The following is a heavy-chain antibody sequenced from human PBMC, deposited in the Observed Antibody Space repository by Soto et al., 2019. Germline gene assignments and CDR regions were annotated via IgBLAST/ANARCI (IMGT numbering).Heavy chain of an antibody. CDR3: ARGNLRFLEWLLSGSLNFDY. CDR1: GGTFSSYT. V-gene: IGHV1-69*02. D-gene: IGHD3-3*01. Sequence: SVKVSCKASGGTFSSYTISWVRQAPGQGLEWMGRIIPILDIANYAQKLQGRVTMTTDTSTSTAYMELRSLRSDDTAVYYCARGNLRFLEWLLSGSLNFDYWGQGTLVTVSS. J-gene: IGHJ4*02. CDR2: IIPILDIA.